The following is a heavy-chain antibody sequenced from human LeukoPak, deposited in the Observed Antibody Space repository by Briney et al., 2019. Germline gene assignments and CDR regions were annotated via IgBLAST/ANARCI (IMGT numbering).Heavy chain of an antibody. D-gene: IGHD2-15*01. Sequence: PSETLSLTCTVSGGSISSYYWSCIRQPPGKGLEWSGYIYYSGSTNYNPSLKSRVTVSVDTSKNQFSLKLSSVIAADTAVYYCARDRCSGGSCYSNYWGQGTLVTVSS. J-gene: IGHJ4*02. CDR3: ARDRCSGGSCYSNY. CDR2: IYYSGST. CDR1: GGSISSYY. V-gene: IGHV4-59*01.